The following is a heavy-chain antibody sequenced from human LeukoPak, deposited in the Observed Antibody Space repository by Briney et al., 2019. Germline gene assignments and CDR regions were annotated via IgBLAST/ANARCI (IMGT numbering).Heavy chain of an antibody. Sequence: GASVRVSCKVSGYTLTALTIQWVRQGPGKGLEWMGGFDPEDGETIYAERFQGRVTMTEDTSTDTAYMELSSLRSDDTAVYYCATNVDYSDDYWGQGTLVTVSS. CDR3: ATNVDYSDDY. CDR2: FDPEDGET. J-gene: IGHJ4*02. D-gene: IGHD4-11*01. V-gene: IGHV1-24*01. CDR1: GYTLTALT.